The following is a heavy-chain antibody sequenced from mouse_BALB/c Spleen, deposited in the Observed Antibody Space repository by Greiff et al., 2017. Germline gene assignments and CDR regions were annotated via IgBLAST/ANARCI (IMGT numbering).Heavy chain of an antibody. CDR2: ISDGGSYT. J-gene: IGHJ3*01. CDR1: GFTFSDYY. V-gene: IGHV5-4*02. D-gene: IGHD2-4*01. CDR3: ARDRGYDYEQAWFAY. Sequence: EVQLVESGGGLVKPGGSLKLSCAASGFTFSDYYMYWVRQTPEKRLEWVATISDGGSYTYYPDSVKGRFTISRDNAKNNLYLQMSSLKSEDTAMYYCARDRGYDYEQAWFAYWGQGTLVTVSA.